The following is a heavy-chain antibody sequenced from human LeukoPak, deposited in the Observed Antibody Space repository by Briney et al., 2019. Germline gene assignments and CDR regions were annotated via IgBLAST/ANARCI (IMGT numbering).Heavy chain of an antibody. V-gene: IGHV1-2*02. CDR2: INPNSGGT. D-gene: IGHD6-13*01. J-gene: IGHJ6*03. CDR1: GYTFTGYY. Sequence: ASVKVSCKASGYTFTGYYMHWVRQAPGQGLEWMGWINPNSGGTNYAQKFQGRVTMTRDTSISTAYMELSSLRFDDTAVYYCARGATAGRFSLRPTGAYYMDVWGKGTTVTVSS. CDR3: ARGATAGRFSLRPTGAYYMDV.